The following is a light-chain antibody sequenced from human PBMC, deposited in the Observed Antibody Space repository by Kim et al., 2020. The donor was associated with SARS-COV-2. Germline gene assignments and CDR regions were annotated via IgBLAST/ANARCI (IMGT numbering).Light chain of an antibody. V-gene: IGLV1-40*01. Sequence: VTISCTGSSSNIGTGYDVHWYQQLPGTAPKLLIYGNSNRPSGVPDRFSGSKSGTSASLAITGFQAEDEADYYCQSYDSSLSALYVFGTGTKVTVL. CDR3: QSYDSSLSALYV. CDR2: GNS. CDR1: SSNIGTGYD. J-gene: IGLJ1*01.